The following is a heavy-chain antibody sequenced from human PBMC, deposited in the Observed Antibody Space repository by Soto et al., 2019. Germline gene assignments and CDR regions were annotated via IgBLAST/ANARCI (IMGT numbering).Heavy chain of an antibody. Sequence: RPALVNPTQTLTWTCAFSWFSLTTTGVGMGWIRQPPGKALEWLSLIFWDDDNGYSPSLKSRLTITKHTSKNQVVLTMTNMDPVDTATSYCVHRQPASATRIYPWGQGTLLTVSS. CDR3: VHRQPASATRIYP. CDR2: IFWDDDN. J-gene: IGHJ5*02. V-gene: IGHV2-5*02. D-gene: IGHD2-2*01. CDR1: WFSLTTTGVG.